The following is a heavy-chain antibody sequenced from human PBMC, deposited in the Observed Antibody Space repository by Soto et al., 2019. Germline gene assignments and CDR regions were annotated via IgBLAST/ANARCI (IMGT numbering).Heavy chain of an antibody. V-gene: IGHV3-15*01. CDR1: GFTFSNAW. J-gene: IGHJ4*02. CDR3: TTDRRYYDSSGYLYHFDY. Sequence: GGSLRLSCAASGFTFSNAWMSWVRQAPGKGLEWVGRIKSKTDGGTTDYAAPVKGRFTISRDDSKNTLYLQMNSLKTEDTAVYYCTTDRRYYDSSGYLYHFDYWGQGTLVTVSS. CDR2: IKSKTDGGTT. D-gene: IGHD3-22*01.